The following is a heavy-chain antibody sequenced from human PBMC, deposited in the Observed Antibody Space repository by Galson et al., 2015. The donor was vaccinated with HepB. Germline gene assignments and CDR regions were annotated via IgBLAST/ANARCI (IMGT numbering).Heavy chain of an antibody. J-gene: IGHJ4*02. CDR3: ATGGYCSSTSCSVRYYFDY. V-gene: IGHV1-24*01. CDR2: FDPEDGET. D-gene: IGHD2-2*01. CDR1: GYTLTELS. Sequence: SVKVSCKVSGYTLTELSMHWVRQAPGKGLEWMGGFDPEDGETIYAQKFQGRVTMTEDTSTDTAYMELSSLRSEDTAVYYCATGGYCSSTSCSVRYYFDYWGQGTLVTVSS.